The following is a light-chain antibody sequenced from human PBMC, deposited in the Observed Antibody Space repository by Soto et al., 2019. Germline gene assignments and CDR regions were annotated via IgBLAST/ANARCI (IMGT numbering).Light chain of an antibody. J-gene: IGKJ1*01. CDR2: DAS. Sequence: DIQMTQSPSSLSASVGDRVTITCRASQSISSWLAWYQQKPGKAPKLLIYDASSLESGVPSRFSGSGSGTEFTLTISGLQPDDFATYYCQQYNSYSGWTFGQGTKVDIK. CDR3: QQYNSYSGWT. CDR1: QSISSW. V-gene: IGKV1-5*01.